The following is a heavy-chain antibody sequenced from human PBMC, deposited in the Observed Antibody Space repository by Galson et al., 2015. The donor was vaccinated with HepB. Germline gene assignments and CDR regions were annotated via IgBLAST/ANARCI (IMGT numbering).Heavy chain of an antibody. CDR2: VNTGNGNT. D-gene: IGHD5-24*01. J-gene: IGHJ4*02. V-gene: IGHV1-3*04. CDR1: GYSFTIYN. Sequence: SVKVSCKASGYSFTIYNIHWVRQAPGQRLEWMGRVNTGNGNTKYPQKFQDRVTLTRDTSATTAYMELSSLESEDTAVYYCARGGQWPQFYYFDYWGRGTLVTVSS. CDR3: ARGGQWPQFYYFDY.